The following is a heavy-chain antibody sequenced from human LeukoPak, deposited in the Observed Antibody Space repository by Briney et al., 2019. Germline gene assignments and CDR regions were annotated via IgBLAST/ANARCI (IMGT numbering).Heavy chain of an antibody. Sequence: PGGSLRLSCAASGFTFSSYSMNWVRQAPGKGLERVSSISSSSSYIYYADSVKGRFTISRDNSKNTLYLQMNSLRAEDAAVYYCAKDFLDTAMALDYWGQGTLVTVSS. CDR1: GFTFSSYS. CDR2: ISSSSSYI. D-gene: IGHD5-18*01. J-gene: IGHJ4*02. CDR3: AKDFLDTAMALDY. V-gene: IGHV3-21*01.